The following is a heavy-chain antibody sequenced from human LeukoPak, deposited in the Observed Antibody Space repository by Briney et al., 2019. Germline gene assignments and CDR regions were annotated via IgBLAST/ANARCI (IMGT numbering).Heavy chain of an antibody. D-gene: IGHD3-22*01. CDR2: IWSDGSNK. Sequence: PGGSLRLSCAASGFIFSSFGMQWVRQAPGKGLECVAVIWSDGSNKYYGDSVKDRLTISRDNSKNMLYLQMSSLRAEDTAVYYCARGKGSSAYLGDYWGQGTLVTVSS. CDR3: ARGKGSSAYLGDY. CDR1: GFIFSSFG. V-gene: IGHV3-33*03. J-gene: IGHJ4*02.